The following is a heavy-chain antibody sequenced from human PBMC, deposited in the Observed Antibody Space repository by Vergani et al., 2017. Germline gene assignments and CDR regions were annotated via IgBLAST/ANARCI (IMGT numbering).Heavy chain of an antibody. CDR3: AKVFHGYSSSWFDY. CDR2: ISWNSGSI. V-gene: IGHV3-9*01. D-gene: IGHD6-6*01. Sequence: TASGFTFDDYAMHWVRQAPGKGLEWVSGISWNSGSIGYADSVKGRFTISRDNDKNSLYLQMNSLRAEDTAFYYCAKVFHGYSSSWFDYWGQGTLVTVSS. CDR1: GFTFDDYA. J-gene: IGHJ4*02.